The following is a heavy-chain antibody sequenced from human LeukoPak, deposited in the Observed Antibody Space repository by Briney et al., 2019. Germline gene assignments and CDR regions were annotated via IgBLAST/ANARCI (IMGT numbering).Heavy chain of an antibody. CDR1: GGSISSYY. CDR2: IYYSGST. J-gene: IGHJ4*02. Sequence: SETLSLTCTVSGGSISSYYWSWIRQPPGKGLEWIGYIYYSGSTNYNPSLKSRVTISVDTSKNQFPLKLSSVTAADSAVYYCARRPPYSSPFDYWGQGTLVTVSS. CDR3: ARRPPYSSPFDY. V-gene: IGHV4-59*08. D-gene: IGHD6-13*01.